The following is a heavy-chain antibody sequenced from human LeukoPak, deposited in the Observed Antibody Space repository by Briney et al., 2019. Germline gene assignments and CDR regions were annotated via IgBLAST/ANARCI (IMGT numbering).Heavy chain of an antibody. CDR2: INNVGNGA. CDR3: AKDRRWMVRGVRDAFDI. CDR1: GFTFSSYW. D-gene: IGHD3-10*01. Sequence: GGSLRLSCAASGFTFSSYWMFWVRQAPGQGLEWVSRINNVGNGASHADSVRGRFTISRDNAKNMLYLQMNSLRAEDTAVYYCAKDRRWMVRGVRDAFDIWGQGTMVTVSS. V-gene: IGHV3-74*01. J-gene: IGHJ3*02.